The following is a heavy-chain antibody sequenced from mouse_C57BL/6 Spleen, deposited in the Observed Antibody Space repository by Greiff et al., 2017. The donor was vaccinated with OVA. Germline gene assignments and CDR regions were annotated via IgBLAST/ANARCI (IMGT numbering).Heavy chain of an antibody. D-gene: IGHD1-1*01. CDR1: GFTFSSYA. V-gene: IGHV5-9-1*02. J-gene: IGHJ1*03. CDR3: TRDTTGYFDV. Sequence: DVMLVESGEGLVKPGGSLKLSCAASGFTFSSYAMSWVRQTPEKRLEWVAYISSGGDYIYYADTVKGRFTISRDNARNTLYLQMSSLKSEDTAMYYCTRDTTGYFDVWGTGTTVTVSS. CDR2: ISSGGDYI.